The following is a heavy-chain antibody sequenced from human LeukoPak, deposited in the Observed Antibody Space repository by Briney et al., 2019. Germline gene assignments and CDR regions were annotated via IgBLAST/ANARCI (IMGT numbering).Heavy chain of an antibody. CDR1: GFTFSSYA. CDR2: ISGSGGST. J-gene: IGHJ4*02. V-gene: IGHV3-23*01. D-gene: IGHD2-15*01. Sequence: GGSLRLSCAASGFTFSSYAMSWVRQAPGKGLEWVSAISGSGGSTYYADSAKGRFTISRDNSKNTLYLQMNSLRAEDTAVYYCAKDLIVVVVAAEVYFDYWGQGTLVTVSS. CDR3: AKDLIVVVVAAEVYFDY.